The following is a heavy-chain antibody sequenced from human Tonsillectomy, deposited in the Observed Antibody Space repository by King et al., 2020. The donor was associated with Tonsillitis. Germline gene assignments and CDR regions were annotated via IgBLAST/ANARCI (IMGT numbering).Heavy chain of an antibody. CDR3: ARAQYYDFWSGYYSYYYGMDV. D-gene: IGHD3-3*01. Sequence: QLVQSGAEVKKPGASVKVSCKASGYTFTSYDINWVRQATGQGLEWMGWMNPNSGNTGYAQKFQGGVTMTRNTSISPAYMELCILGSEATAVYYCARAQYYDFWSGYYSYYYGMDVWGQGTTVTVSS. CDR1: GYTFTSYD. J-gene: IGHJ6*02. V-gene: IGHV1-8*01. CDR2: MNPNSGNT.